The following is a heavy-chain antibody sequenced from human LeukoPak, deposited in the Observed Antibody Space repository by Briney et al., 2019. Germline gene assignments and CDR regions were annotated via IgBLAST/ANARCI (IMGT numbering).Heavy chain of an antibody. Sequence: SETLSLTCTVSGGSISSCYWSWIRQPPGKGLEWIGYIYYSGSTNYNPSLTSRVTKSVDTSKNQFSLKLSSVTAADTAVSYCARAPQKYYYDSSGRFDYWGQGTLVTVSS. CDR3: ARAPQKYYYDSSGRFDY. J-gene: IGHJ4*02. D-gene: IGHD3-22*01. CDR1: GGSISSCY. V-gene: IGHV4-59*01. CDR2: IYYSGST.